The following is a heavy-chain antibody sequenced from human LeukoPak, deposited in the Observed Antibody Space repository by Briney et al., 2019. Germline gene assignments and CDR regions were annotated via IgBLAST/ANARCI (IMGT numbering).Heavy chain of an antibody. V-gene: IGHV4-34*01. D-gene: IGHD4-23*01. CDR3: ARGPPKVVTRRGLDY. CDR1: GGSFSGYY. CDR2: INHSGST. J-gene: IGHJ4*02. Sequence: PSETLSLTCAVYGGSFSGYYWSWIRQPPGKGLEWIGEINHSGSTNYNPSLKSRVTISVDTSKNQFSLKLSSVTAADTAVYYCARGPPKVVTRRGLDYWGQGTLVTVSS.